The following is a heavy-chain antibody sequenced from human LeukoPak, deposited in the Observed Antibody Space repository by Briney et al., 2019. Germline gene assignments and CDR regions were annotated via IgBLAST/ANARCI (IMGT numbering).Heavy chain of an antibody. V-gene: IGHV4-38-2*02. D-gene: IGHD3-3*01. J-gene: IGHJ4*02. CDR3: ARDFRGGYDFWSGYYTPYYFDY. CDR1: GYSISSGYY. Sequence: ASETLSLTCTVSGYSISSGYYWGWIRQPPGKGLEWIGSIYHSGSTYYNPSLKSRVTISVDTSKNHFSLKLSSVTAADTAVYYCARDFRGGYDFWSGYYTPYYFDYWGQGTLVTVSP. CDR2: IYHSGST.